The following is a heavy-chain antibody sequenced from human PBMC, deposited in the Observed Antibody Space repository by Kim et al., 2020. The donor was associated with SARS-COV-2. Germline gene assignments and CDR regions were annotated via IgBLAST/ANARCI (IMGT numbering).Heavy chain of an antibody. CDR3: ARESSTVTITYYFDY. Sequence: GGSLRLSCAASGFTFSDYYMSWIRQAPGKGLEWVSYISSSGSTIYYADSVKGRFTISRDNAKNSLYLQMNSLRAEDTAVYYCARESSTVTITYYFDYWGQGTLVTVSS. D-gene: IGHD4-17*01. CDR1: GFTFSDYY. J-gene: IGHJ4*02. CDR2: ISSSGSTI. V-gene: IGHV3-11*01.